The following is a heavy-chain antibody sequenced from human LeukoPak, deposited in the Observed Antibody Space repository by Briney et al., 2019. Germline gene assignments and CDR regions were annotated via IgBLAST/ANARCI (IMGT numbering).Heavy chain of an antibody. CDR2: INPSGGST. D-gene: IGHD1-26*01. CDR3: ARGSSNKEGATFH. V-gene: IGHV1-46*01. CDR1: GGTFSSYA. J-gene: IGHJ4*02. Sequence: GSSVKVSCKASGGTFSSYAIIWVRQAPGQGLEWMGIINPSGGSTSYAQKFQGRVTMTRDTPTSTVYMELSSLRPEDTAVYYCARGSSNKEGATFHWGQGTLVTVSS.